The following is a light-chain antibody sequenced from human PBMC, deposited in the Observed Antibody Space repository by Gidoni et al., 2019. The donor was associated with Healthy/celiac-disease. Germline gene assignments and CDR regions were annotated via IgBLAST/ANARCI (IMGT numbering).Light chain of an antibody. J-gene: IGKJ2*01. CDR1: QSVSSN. CDR3: QQYNNWPYT. CDR2: GAS. Sequence: EIVMTQSPATLSVSPGERATLSCRASQSVSSNLAWYQQKPGQAPRHLIYGASTRATGIPARFSGSGSGTEFTLTISSLQSEDFAVYYWQQYNNWPYTFGQGTELEIK. V-gene: IGKV3-15*01.